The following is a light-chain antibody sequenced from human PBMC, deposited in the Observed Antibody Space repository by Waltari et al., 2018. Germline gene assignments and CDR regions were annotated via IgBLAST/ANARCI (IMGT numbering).Light chain of an antibody. V-gene: IGKV3-11*01. CDR1: QSVANY. Sequence: VILTQSPATLSLSPGERATLPCRPSQSVANYLAWYQQKPGQAPRLLIYGASSRATGIPDRFSGTGSGTEFTLTISSLEPEDFAVYFCQRYSNSPLTFGGGTKVEIK. CDR3: QRYSNSPLT. CDR2: GAS. J-gene: IGKJ4*01.